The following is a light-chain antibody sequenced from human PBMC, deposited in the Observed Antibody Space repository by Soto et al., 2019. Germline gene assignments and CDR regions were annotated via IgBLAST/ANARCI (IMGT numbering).Light chain of an antibody. CDR3: QQYATSPET. CDR2: GAS. CDR1: QSVSSTY. J-gene: IGKJ1*01. Sequence: EIVMTQSPATLSVSPGERVTLSCRASQSVSSTYLAWYQQKPGQAPSLLIYGASSRATGIPDRFSGSGSGTDFTLTISRLEPEDFAVYYCQQYATSPETFGQGTKVDIK. V-gene: IGKV3-20*01.